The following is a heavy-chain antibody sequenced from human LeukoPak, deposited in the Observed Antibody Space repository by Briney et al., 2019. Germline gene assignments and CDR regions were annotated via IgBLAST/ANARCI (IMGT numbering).Heavy chain of an antibody. CDR2: IYTSGST. CDR3: ARMGITMVRGERSWFDP. Sequence: PSETLSLTCTVSGGSISSYYWSWIRQPAGKGLGWIGRIYTSGSTNYNPSLKSRVTMSVDTSKNQFSLKPSSVTAADTAVYYCARMGITMVRGERSWFDPWGQGTLVTVSS. J-gene: IGHJ5*02. CDR1: GGSISSYY. V-gene: IGHV4-4*07. D-gene: IGHD3-10*01.